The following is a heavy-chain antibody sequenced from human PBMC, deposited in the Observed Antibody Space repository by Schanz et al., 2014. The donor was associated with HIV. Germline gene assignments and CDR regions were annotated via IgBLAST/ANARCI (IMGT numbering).Heavy chain of an antibody. CDR3: AKDEGGGYYYYGMDV. Sequence: EVQLLESGGGLVQPGGSLRLSCVASGFTFSGYGLHWVRQAPGEGLVWVSRISSDGRTTIYADYVKGRFTISRDNSKNTLYLQMNSLRAEDTAVYYCAKDEGGGYYYYGMDVWGQGTTVTVSS. J-gene: IGHJ6*02. CDR1: GFTFSGYG. V-gene: IGHV3-74*01. D-gene: IGHD3-16*01. CDR2: ISSDGRTT.